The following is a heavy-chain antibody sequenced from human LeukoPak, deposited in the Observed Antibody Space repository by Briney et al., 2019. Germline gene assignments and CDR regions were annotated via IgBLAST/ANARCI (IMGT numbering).Heavy chain of an antibody. Sequence: PSETLSLTCTVSGDSIRTYSWSWIRQSPGKGLEWIGYIDYTGSTNYNPSLKSRVTISVDTSKNQFSLKLSSVTAADTAVYYCARHDTMRADAFDIWGQGTMVTVSS. CDR2: IDYTGST. J-gene: IGHJ3*02. D-gene: IGHD3-22*01. CDR3: ARHDTMRADAFDI. CDR1: GDSIRTYS. V-gene: IGHV4-59*08.